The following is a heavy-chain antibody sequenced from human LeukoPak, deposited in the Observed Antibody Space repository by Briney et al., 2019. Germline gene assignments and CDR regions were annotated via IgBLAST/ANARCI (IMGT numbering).Heavy chain of an antibody. V-gene: IGHV4-59*01. J-gene: IGHJ6*03. CDR1: GGSISSYY. Sequence: PSETLSLTCTVSGGSISSYYWSWIRQPPGKGLEWIGYIYYSGSTNYNPSLKSRVTISVDTSKNQFPLKLSSVTAADTAVYYCARVVISENYYYYYYMDVWGKGTTVTVSS. D-gene: IGHD3-22*01. CDR3: ARVVISENYYYYYYMDV. CDR2: IYYSGST.